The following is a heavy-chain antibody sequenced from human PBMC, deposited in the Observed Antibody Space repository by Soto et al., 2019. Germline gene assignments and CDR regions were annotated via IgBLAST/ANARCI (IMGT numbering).Heavy chain of an antibody. CDR3: ARDERGHMDV. V-gene: IGHV4-31*03. CDR1: GGSISSGGYY. Sequence: SETLSLTCIVSGGSISSGGYYWSWIRQHPGKGLEWIGYIYYSGSTYYNPSLKSRVTISVDTSKNQFSLKLSSVTAADTAVYYCARDERGHMDVWGQGTTVTVSS. J-gene: IGHJ6*02. CDR2: IYYSGST. D-gene: IGHD5-12*01.